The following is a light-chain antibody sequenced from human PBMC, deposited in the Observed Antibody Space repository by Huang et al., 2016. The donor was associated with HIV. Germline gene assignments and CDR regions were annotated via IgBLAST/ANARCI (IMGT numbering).Light chain of an antibody. J-gene: IGKJ1*01. Sequence: IQMTQSPSSLPAFVGDRVTITCRASQSITTYLNWYQQKIGESPKLLIYAASILQSGVPLRFGGSGSWTNFSLTITNLQSEDFAVYYCQQSYSIPWTFGQGTRVEI. V-gene: IGKV1-39*01. CDR1: QSITTY. CDR2: AAS. CDR3: QQSYSIPWT.